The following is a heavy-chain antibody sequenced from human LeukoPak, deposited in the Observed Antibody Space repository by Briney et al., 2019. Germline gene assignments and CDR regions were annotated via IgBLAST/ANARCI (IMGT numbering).Heavy chain of an antibody. D-gene: IGHD5-12*01. CDR1: SSSIPSGYY. J-gene: IGHJ3*02. CDR3: ARQVATKGEWAFDS. V-gene: IGHV4-38-2*02. CDR2: INLLRHT. Sequence: SETLSLTCTVSSSSIPSGYYWVWIRQPPGKGLEWIGSINLLRHTYYSPSLKSRVTISVDTSKNQFSLKLRSVTAADTAMYYCARQVATKGEWAFDSGGQGTMVSASS.